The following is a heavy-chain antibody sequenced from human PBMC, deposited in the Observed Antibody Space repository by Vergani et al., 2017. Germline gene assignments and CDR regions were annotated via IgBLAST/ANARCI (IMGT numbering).Heavy chain of an antibody. CDR2: ISYDGSNK. D-gene: IGHD5-24*01. J-gene: IGHJ4*02. CDR1: GFTFSSYG. CDR3: ARVRDGYKDY. V-gene: IGHV3-30*03. Sequence: QVQLVESGGGVVQPGRSLRLSCAASGFTFSSYGMHWVRQAPGKGLEWVAVISYDGSNKYYADSVKGRFTISRDNSKNTLYLQMNSLRAEDTAVYYCARVRDGYKDYWGQGTLVTVSS.